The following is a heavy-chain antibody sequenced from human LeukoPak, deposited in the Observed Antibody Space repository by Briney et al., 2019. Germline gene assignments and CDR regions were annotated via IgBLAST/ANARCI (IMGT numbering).Heavy chain of an antibody. CDR1: GDTFTAYY. V-gene: IGHV1-2*06. J-gene: IGHJ4*02. Sequence: ASVKVSCKASGDTFTAYYLHWMRQAPGQGLEWMGRINPDSGGTDYAQKFQGRVTMTRDTSISTAYMELGRLKSDDTAVYYCAKGGTGTTGFYWGQGTLVTVSS. CDR2: INPDSGGT. CDR3: AKGGTGTTGFY. D-gene: IGHD1-7*01.